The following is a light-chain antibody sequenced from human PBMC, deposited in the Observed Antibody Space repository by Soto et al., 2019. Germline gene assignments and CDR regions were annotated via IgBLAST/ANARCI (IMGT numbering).Light chain of an antibody. V-gene: IGKV3-20*01. J-gene: IGKJ4*01. Sequence: EIVLTQSPCTLSLSPGERATLSCRASQSISSSYLAWYQQKPGQAPRVLIYGASSRATGIPDRFSGSGSGTDLTLTISTMEPEDFAVYYCQQYVSSLTFGGGTTVELK. CDR3: QQYVSSLT. CDR1: QSISSSY. CDR2: GAS.